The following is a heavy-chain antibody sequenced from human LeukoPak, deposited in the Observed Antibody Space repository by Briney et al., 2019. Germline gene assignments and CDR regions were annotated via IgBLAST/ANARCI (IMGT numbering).Heavy chain of an antibody. CDR2: ISGSGGST. CDR1: GFTFSSYA. J-gene: IGHJ4*02. D-gene: IGHD3-16*02. Sequence: GGSLRLSCAAPGFTFSSYAMSWVRQAPGKGLEWVSAISGSGGSTYYADSVKGRFTISRDNSKNTLYLQMNSLRAEDTAVYYCAKYKGYVWGSYRYFDYWGQGTLVTVSS. CDR3: AKYKGYVWGSYRYFDY. V-gene: IGHV3-23*01.